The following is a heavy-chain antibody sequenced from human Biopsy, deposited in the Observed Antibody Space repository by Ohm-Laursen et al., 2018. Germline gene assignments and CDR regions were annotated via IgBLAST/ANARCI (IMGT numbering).Heavy chain of an antibody. CDR1: GYTFITYY. Sequence: ASVKVSCKAFGYTFITYYVNWVRQAPGQGLEWMGKINPSGGTTSYAQKFQGRVTMTRDTSTTTVYMELSSLRSEDTAVYYCARDRIGGRGDPPDHWGQGTLVTVSS. V-gene: IGHV1-46*01. CDR3: ARDRIGGRGDPPDH. D-gene: IGHD3-10*01. CDR2: INPSGGTT. J-gene: IGHJ4*02.